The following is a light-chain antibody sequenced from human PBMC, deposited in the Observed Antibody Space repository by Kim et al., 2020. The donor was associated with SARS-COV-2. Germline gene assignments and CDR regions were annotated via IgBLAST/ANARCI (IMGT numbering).Light chain of an antibody. CDR3: QQYHDWTT. Sequence: SVSPGEGVTLPCRASQSINGTVAWYQHKPGRAPRLLMCGASSRASGVPARFSGSGSGTDFTLSISSLQSEDFAIYYCQQYHDWTTFGQGTKVDIK. CDR2: GAS. CDR1: QSINGT. J-gene: IGKJ1*01. V-gene: IGKV3-15*01.